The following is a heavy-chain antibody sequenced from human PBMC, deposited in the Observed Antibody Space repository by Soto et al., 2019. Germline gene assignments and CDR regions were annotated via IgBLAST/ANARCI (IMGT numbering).Heavy chain of an antibody. V-gene: IGHV4-31*03. J-gene: IGHJ4*02. D-gene: IGHD3-16*02. Sequence: QVLQQESGPGLVKPSQTLSLTCTVSGDSFSSGGYYWSWIRQHPGKGLEWIGYVFYSGTTYYSPSLKSRVFISVDTSKNQFSLSLSSVTAADTAVYYCARTTTYYDYIWGSYRPKDFDFWGQGTLVTVSS. CDR1: GDSFSSGGYY. CDR2: VFYSGTT. CDR3: ARTTTYYDYIWGSYRPKDFDF.